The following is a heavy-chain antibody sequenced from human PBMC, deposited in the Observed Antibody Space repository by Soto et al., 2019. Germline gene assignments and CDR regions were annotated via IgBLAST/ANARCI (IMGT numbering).Heavy chain of an antibody. CDR2: IRGSGGST. D-gene: IGHD4-17*01. CDR3: AKDVYGGVY. V-gene: IGHV3-23*01. Sequence: EVQLLESGGGLVQPGGSLRLSCAASGFTLSSYAMSWVRQAPGKGLDWVSGIRGSGGSTYYADSVKGRFTISRDNSKNPMYRQRNGLTAEDSCVYDCAKDVYGGVYWGQGTLVTVSS. CDR1: GFTLSSYA. J-gene: IGHJ4*02.